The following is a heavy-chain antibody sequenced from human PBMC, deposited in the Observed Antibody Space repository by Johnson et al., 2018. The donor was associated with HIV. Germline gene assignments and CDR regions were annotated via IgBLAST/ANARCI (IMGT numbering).Heavy chain of an antibody. D-gene: IGHD3-16*01. J-gene: IGHJ3*02. Sequence: EKLVESGGGLVQPGGSLRLSCAVSGFTFSTYWMTWVRQAPGKGLEWVANIKQDGSEKYYVDSVKGRFTISRDNAKNSLYLQMNSLRAEDTAVYYCARGQQDMGAGAFDIWGQGTMVTVSS. CDR1: GFTFSTYW. CDR2: IKQDGSEK. CDR3: ARGQQDMGAGAFDI. V-gene: IGHV3-7*05.